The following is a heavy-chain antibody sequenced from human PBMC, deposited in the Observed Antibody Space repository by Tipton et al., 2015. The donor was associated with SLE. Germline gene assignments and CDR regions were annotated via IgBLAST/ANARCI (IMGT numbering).Heavy chain of an antibody. D-gene: IGHD3-3*01. J-gene: IGHJ4*02. V-gene: IGHV4-34*01. CDR2: INHSGST. Sequence: TLSLTCTVSGGSISSHYWSWIRQPPGKGLEWIGEINHSGSTNYNPSLKSRVTISVDTSKNQFSLKLSSVTAADTAVYYCARDDFWSGYYNRGDYWGQGTLVTVSS. CDR3: ARDDFWSGYYNRGDY. CDR1: GGSISSHY.